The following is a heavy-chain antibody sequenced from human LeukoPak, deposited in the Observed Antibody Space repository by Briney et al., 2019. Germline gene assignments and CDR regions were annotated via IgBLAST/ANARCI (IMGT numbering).Heavy chain of an antibody. Sequence: ASVNVSCTASGLTFSSFPVKWVRQARGQGLEWLGWIVVGSGNTNYAQKFQERVTITRDMSTSTAYMELSSLRSDDTAVYYCAADLYYGSGTYITWGQGTLVTVSS. D-gene: IGHD3-10*01. V-gene: IGHV1-58*01. CDR3: AADLYYGSGTYIT. J-gene: IGHJ5*02. CDR2: IVVGSGNT. CDR1: GLTFSSFP.